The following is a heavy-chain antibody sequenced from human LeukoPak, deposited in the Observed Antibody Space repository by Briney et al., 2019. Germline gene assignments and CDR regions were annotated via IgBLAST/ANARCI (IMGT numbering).Heavy chain of an antibody. Sequence: ASVKVSCKASGYTFTGYYMHWVRQAPGHGLAWMGWINPNSGGTNYAQKFQGRVTMTRDTSISTAYMELSRLRSDDTAVYYCANDVKYQLLNYYYYGMDVWGQGTTVTVSS. CDR2: INPNSGGT. D-gene: IGHD2-2*01. V-gene: IGHV1-2*02. J-gene: IGHJ6*02. CDR1: GYTFTGYY. CDR3: ANDVKYQLLNYYYYGMDV.